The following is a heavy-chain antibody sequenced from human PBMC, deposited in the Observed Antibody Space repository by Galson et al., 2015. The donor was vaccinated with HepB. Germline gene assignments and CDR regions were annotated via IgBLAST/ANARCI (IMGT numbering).Heavy chain of an antibody. D-gene: IGHD6-13*01. Sequence: SLRLSCAASGFTFSSYWMSWVRQAPGKGLEWVANIKQDGSEKYYVDSVKGRFTISRDNAKNSLYLQMNSLRAEDTAVYYCARGPPKYSSSWYRYDYWGQGTLVTVSS. CDR1: GFTFSSYW. CDR2: IKQDGSEK. V-gene: IGHV3-7*03. CDR3: ARGPPKYSSSWYRYDY. J-gene: IGHJ4*02.